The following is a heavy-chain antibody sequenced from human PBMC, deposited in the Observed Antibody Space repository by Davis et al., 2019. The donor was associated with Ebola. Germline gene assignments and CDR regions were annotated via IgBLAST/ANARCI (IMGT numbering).Heavy chain of an antibody. V-gene: IGHV1-69*13. J-gene: IGHJ6*02. CDR2: IIPIFGTA. CDR1: GGTFSSYA. CDR3: ACRHDYSNYVFYYYYGMDV. Sequence: AASVKVSCKASGGTFSSYAISWVRQAPGQGPEWMGGIIPIFGTANYAQKFQGRVTITADEYTSTAYMELSSLRSEDTAVYYCACRHDYSNYVFYYYYGMDVWGQGTTVTVSS. D-gene: IGHD4-11*01.